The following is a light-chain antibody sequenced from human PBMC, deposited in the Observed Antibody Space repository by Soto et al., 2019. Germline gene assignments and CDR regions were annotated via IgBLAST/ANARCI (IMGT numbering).Light chain of an antibody. J-gene: IGKJ4*01. Sequence: EIVMTQSPATLSVSPGETATLSCRASQSVSSNLAWYQQKPGQAPSLLIYGASTRATDIPPRFSGSGSGTEVTLTITSLQSEDFAVYYCQQYKNWPPLTFDGGTKVEIK. CDR3: QQYKNWPPLT. V-gene: IGKV3-15*01. CDR2: GAS. CDR1: QSVSSN.